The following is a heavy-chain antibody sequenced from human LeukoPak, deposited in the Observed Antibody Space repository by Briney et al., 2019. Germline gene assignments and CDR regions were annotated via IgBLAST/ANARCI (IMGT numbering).Heavy chain of an antibody. V-gene: IGHV4-61*02. Sequence: ASQTLSLTCNVSGDSINSGTYYWNWIRQPAGKGLEWIGRIYISGSTNYNPSLKSRVTMSIDTSKNQFSLKLSSVTATDTAVYYCARGAPDILSFHFDHWGQGTLVAVSS. J-gene: IGHJ4*02. CDR3: ARGAPDILSFHFDH. D-gene: IGHD3-9*01. CDR2: IYISGST. CDR1: GDSINSGTYY.